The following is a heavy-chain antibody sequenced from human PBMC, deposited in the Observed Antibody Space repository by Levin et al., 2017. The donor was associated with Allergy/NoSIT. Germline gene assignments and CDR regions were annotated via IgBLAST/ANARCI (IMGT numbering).Heavy chain of an antibody. CDR3: ARELTVTTLSEYYYYGMDV. D-gene: IGHD4-17*01. CDR1: GFTFSSYG. V-gene: IGHV3-33*01. J-gene: IGHJ6*02. Sequence: GGSLRLSCAASGFTFSSYGMHWVRQAPGKGLEWVAVIWYDGSNKYYADSVKGRFTISRDNSKNTLYLQMNSLRAEDTAVYYCARELTVTTLSEYYYYGMDVWGQGTTVTVSS. CDR2: IWYDGSNK.